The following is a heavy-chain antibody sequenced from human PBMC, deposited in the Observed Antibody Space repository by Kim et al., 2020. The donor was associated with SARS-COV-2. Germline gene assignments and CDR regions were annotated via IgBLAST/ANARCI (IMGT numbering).Heavy chain of an antibody. D-gene: IGHD3-10*02. J-gene: IGHJ5*02. Sequence: GGSLRLSCAASGFTFSSYAMRWVRQAPGKGLEWVAVISYDGSNKYYADSVKGRFTISRDNSKNTLYLQMNSLRAEDTAVYYCRRDGYNVGGWFDPWGQGTLVTVSS. CDR1: GFTFSSYA. V-gene: IGHV3-30*04. CDR2: ISYDGSNK. CDR3: RRDGYNVGGWFDP.